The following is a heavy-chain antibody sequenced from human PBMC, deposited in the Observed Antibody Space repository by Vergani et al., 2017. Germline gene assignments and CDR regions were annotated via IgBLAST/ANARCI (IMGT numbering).Heavy chain of an antibody. CDR1: GFAFRTYG. Sequence: VQLVESGGGLVKPGGSLRLSCAASGFAFRTYGMHWVRQAPGKGLEWVAIIWYDGSNTYYADSVKGRFTVSRDNSRNTLFLQMNSLRVEDTAVYYCARSRYDSSGFSTIFRYWGQGTRVTVS. CDR2: IWYDGSNT. V-gene: IGHV3-33*08. J-gene: IGHJ4*02. D-gene: IGHD3-22*01. CDR3: ARSRYDSSGFSTIFRY.